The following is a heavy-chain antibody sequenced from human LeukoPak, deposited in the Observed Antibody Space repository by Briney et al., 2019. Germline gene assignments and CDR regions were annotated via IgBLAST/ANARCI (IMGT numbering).Heavy chain of an antibody. D-gene: IGHD3-3*01. CDR3: ARGLGVNYDFWSGKAPHYMDV. CDR2: INHSGST. CDR1: GGSFSGYY. J-gene: IGHJ6*03. V-gene: IGHV4-34*01. Sequence: TSSETLSLACAVYGGSFSGYYWSWIRQSPGKGLEWIGEINHSGSTNYNPSLKSRVTISVDTSKNQFSLKLSSVTAADTAVYYCARGLGVNYDFWSGKAPHYMDVWGKGTTVTVSS.